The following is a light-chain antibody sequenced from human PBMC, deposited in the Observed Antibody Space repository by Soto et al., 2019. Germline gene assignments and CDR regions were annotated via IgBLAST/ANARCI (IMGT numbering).Light chain of an antibody. V-gene: IGKV3-15*01. CDR2: RIF. Sequence: EIVMTQSPGTVSVFPGETVTLSCRASQSVSGYLDWFHQKPGQAPRLVLLRIFTRAIGALARFSGSGSETEFTLANSGLQSEDSGGYYCLQHYSWPWTFGQGNKVEIK. CDR3: LQHYSWPWT. CDR1: QSVSGY. J-gene: IGKJ1*01.